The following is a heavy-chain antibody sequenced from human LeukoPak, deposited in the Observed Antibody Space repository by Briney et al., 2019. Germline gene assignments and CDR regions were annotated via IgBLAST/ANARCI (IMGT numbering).Heavy chain of an antibody. V-gene: IGHV4-39*01. CDR3: ARRSRGGYGSGTYYNSLGPPDV. Sequence: PSETLSLTCTVSGGSISSSPYYWGWIRQPPGKGLEWIGTIYYSRSTYYDPSLKSRVTISVDTSRNQFSLKLSSVTAADTAVYYCARRSRGGYGSGTYYNSLGPPDVWGKGTTDTISS. J-gene: IGHJ6*04. D-gene: IGHD3-10*01. CDR2: IYYSRST. CDR1: GGSISSSPYY.